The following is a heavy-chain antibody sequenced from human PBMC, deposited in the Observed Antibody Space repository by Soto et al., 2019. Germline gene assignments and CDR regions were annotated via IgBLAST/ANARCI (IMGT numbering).Heavy chain of an antibody. CDR1: GYSISSSNW. D-gene: IGHD1-26*01. Sequence: QVQLQESGPGLVKPSDTLSLTCAVSGYSISSSNWWGWIRQPPGKGLEWIGYIYYGGTTYYNPSLKKXXAXSXATSKNQLSLKLTSVTAVDTAVYYCARWEIQGPIGYWGKGTLVTVSS. CDR2: IYYGGTT. CDR3: ARWEIQGPIGY. V-gene: IGHV4-28*01. J-gene: IGHJ4*02.